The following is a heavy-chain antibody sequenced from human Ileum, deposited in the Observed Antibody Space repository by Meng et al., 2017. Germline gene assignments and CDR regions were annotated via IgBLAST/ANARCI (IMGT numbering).Heavy chain of an antibody. V-gene: IGHV3-23*01. J-gene: IGHJ4*02. CDR3: AKRGGKYCSSTSCFSVFDY. Sequence: GESLKISCAASGFPFSSHAMSWVRQAPGKGLEWVSAISGSGGSTYYADSVKGRFTISRDNSKNTLYLQMNSLRAEDTAVYYCAKRGGKYCSSTSCFSVFDYWGQGTLVTVS. CDR2: ISGSGGST. D-gene: IGHD2-2*01. CDR1: GFPFSSHA.